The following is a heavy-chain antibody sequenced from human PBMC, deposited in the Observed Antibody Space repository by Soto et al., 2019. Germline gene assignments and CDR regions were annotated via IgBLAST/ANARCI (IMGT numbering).Heavy chain of an antibody. CDR3: ATSFPIAVAGLNWFDP. J-gene: IGHJ5*02. CDR2: FDPEDGET. V-gene: IGHV1-24*01. Sequence: ASVKVSCKVSGYTLTEFSMHWVRQAPGKGLEWMGGFDPEDGETIYAQKFQGRVTMTEDTSTDTAYMELSSLRSEDTAVYYCATSFPIAVAGLNWFDPWGQGTLVTVSS. D-gene: IGHD6-19*01. CDR1: GYTLTEFS.